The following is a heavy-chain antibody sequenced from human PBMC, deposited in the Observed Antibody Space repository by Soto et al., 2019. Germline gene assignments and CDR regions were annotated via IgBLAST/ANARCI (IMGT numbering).Heavy chain of an antibody. V-gene: IGHV3-15*07. J-gene: IGHJ6*02. Sequence: EVQLVESGGGLVKPGGSLRLSCAASGFTFANAWMNWVRQTPGNGLEWVGRIKGKTTGGTTDYPTPVKGTFTISRDDSKNTLYLHLNSLHTEDTAVYYCTAGLLRSGGMDVWGQGTTVTVSS. CDR1: GFTFANAW. CDR3: TAGLLRSGGMDV. D-gene: IGHD3-10*01. CDR2: IKGKTTGGTT.